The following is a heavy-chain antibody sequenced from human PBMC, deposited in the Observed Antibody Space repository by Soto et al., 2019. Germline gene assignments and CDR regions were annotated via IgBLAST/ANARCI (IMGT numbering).Heavy chain of an antibody. CDR1: GDSITSGDYY. J-gene: IGHJ4*02. CDR2: IYYSGNT. Sequence: VQLQESGPGPVKPSQTLSLTCTVSGDSITSGDYYWSWIRQPPGKGLEWIGYIYYSGNTNYNPSLKSRVIMSVDTSKNQFSLKLTSVTAADTAVYYCASFVGLLWGGVSPAESWGSYYFDNWGQGTLVTVSS. CDR3: ASFVGLLWGGVSPAESWGSYYFDN. D-gene: IGHD2-8*01. V-gene: IGHV4-30-4*01.